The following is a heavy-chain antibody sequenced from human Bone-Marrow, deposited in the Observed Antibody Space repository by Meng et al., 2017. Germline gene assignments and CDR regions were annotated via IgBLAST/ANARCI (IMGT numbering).Heavy chain of an antibody. V-gene: IGHV4-34*01. J-gene: IGHJ5*02. CDR2: INHSGSS. CDR3: AREGDRGYNWFDP. Sequence: QVQIQQWGAGLLKPSETMFLTGAVYGGSLSGYYWSWIRQPPGKGLEWIGEINHSGSSNYNPSLKSRVTLSVDTSKNQLSLNLTSVTAADTAVYYCAREGDRGYNWFDPWGQGTLVTVSS. D-gene: IGHD3-16*01. CDR1: GGSLSGYY.